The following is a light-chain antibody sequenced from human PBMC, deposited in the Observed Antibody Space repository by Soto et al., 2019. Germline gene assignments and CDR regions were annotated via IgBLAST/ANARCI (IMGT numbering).Light chain of an antibody. CDR2: AAY. CDR3: QQAKSFPYT. Sequence: DIPMTQSPSSVSASVGDTVTISCRASQSLDNCLAWYQQKPGNAPRLLIYAAYTLENRVPSRFSCSRSGSDFTLTISSLQPEDFATYYCQQAKSFPYTVGQGTKVEI. V-gene: IGKV1-12*01. J-gene: IGKJ2*01. CDR1: QSLDNC.